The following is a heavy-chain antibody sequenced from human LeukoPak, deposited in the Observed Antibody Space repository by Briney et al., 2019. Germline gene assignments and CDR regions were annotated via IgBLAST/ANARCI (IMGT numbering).Heavy chain of an antibody. CDR1: GFTFSSYT. J-gene: IGHJ4*02. CDR2: ISSSSSSI. V-gene: IGHV3-48*01. Sequence: PGGSLRLSCAASGFTFSSYTMNWVRQPPGKGLEWVSHISSSSSSIFYPDSVKGRFTISRDNAKNSLYLQMNSLRVEDTAVYYCVRAGYSGSYYFDSWGQGTLVTVSS. D-gene: IGHD1-26*01. CDR3: VRAGYSGSYYFDS.